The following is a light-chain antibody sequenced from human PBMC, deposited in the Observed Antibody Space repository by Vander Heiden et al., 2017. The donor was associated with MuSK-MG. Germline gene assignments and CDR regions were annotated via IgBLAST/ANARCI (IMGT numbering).Light chain of an antibody. J-gene: IGKJ1*01. Sequence: DIQMTQSPSSLSASVGDRVTITCRASQTISSHLNWYHQKPGKAPKLLIYAASSLQSGVPSRFSGSGSGTDFTLTISRLQPEDFATYYCQRTDSTLWTFGQGTKVEIK. CDR1: QTISSH. CDR3: QRTDSTLWT. CDR2: AAS. V-gene: IGKV1-39*01.